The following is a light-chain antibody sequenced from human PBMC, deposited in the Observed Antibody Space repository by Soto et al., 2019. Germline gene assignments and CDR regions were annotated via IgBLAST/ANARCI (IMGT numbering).Light chain of an antibody. CDR1: QTVRNNY. Sequence: EFVLTQSPGTLSLSPGERATLSCRASQTVRNNYLAWYQQKPGQAPRLLIYDASSRATGIPDRFSGGGSGTDFTLTISRLEPEDFAVYYCQQRSNWPPGTFGQGTKVDIK. CDR3: QQRSNWPPGT. CDR2: DAS. J-gene: IGKJ1*01. V-gene: IGKV3D-20*02.